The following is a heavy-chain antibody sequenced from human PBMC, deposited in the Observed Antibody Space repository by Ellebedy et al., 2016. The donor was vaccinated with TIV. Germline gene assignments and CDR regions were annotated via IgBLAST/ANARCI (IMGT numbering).Heavy chain of an antibody. D-gene: IGHD6-13*01. CDR3: ARDKAAAHYYGMDV. CDR2: IYYSGST. J-gene: IGHJ6*02. CDR1: GGSISSGGYY. V-gene: IGHV4-31*03. Sequence: SETLSLXCTVSGGSISSGGYYWSWIRQHPGKGLEWIGYIYYSGSTYYNPSLKSRVTISVDTSKNQFSLKLSSVTAADTAVYYCARDKAAAHYYGMDVWGQGTTVTVSS.